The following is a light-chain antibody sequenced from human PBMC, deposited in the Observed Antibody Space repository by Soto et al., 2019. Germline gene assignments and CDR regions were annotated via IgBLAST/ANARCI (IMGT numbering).Light chain of an antibody. Sequence: QSVLTQPSSVSGSPGHSISIACTGSTSDSGDYEYVSWYQQHPGKAPKLIIYEVSRRPSGIANRFSASKSGNTASLTISGLQAEDEADYYCSSYTSISTQVFGGGTKVTVL. V-gene: IGLV2-14*01. CDR2: EVS. J-gene: IGLJ3*02. CDR3: SSYTSISTQV. CDR1: TSDSGDYEY.